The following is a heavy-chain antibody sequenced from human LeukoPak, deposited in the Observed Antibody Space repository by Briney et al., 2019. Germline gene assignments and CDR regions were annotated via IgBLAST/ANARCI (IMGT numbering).Heavy chain of an antibody. J-gene: IGHJ4*02. Sequence: PSETLSLTCTVSGGSISSYYWSWIRQPPGKGLEWIGYIYYSGSTNYNPSLKSRVTISVDTSKNQFSLKLSSVTAADTAVYYCARGPPGDYYDSSDSPRPYFDYWGQGTLVTVSS. V-gene: IGHV4-59*08. CDR3: ARGPPGDYYDSSDSPRPYFDY. D-gene: IGHD3-22*01. CDR1: GGSISSYY. CDR2: IYYSGST.